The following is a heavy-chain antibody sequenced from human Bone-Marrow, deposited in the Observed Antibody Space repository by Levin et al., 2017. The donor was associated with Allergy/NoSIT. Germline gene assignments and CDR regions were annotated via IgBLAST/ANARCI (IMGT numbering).Heavy chain of an antibody. CDR2: IHTDTSVT. D-gene: IGHD2-15*01. Sequence: GGSLRLSCAASGCTFSSYYMHWVRQAPGKGLAWVSNIHTDTSVTNYADSVKGRFTTSRDNAKNTLYLQMTSLRAEDTAVYDCARGGGRATSCLDYRGQGTLVTVSS. CDR1: GCTFSSYY. V-gene: IGHV3-74*01. J-gene: IGHJ4*02. CDR3: ARGGGRATSCLDY.